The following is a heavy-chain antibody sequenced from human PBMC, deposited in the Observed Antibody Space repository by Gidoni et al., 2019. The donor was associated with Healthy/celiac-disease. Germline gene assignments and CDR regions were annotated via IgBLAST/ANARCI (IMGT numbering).Heavy chain of an antibody. V-gene: IGHV4-34*01. Sequence: QVQRQQWGAGLLKPSETLSLTCAVYGGSFSGYYWSWTRQPPGKGLEWIGEINHSGSTNYNPSLKSRVTISVDTSKNQFSLKLSSVTAADTAVYYCARGLRYFDWLFIPTYYFDYWGQGTLVTVSS. D-gene: IGHD3-9*01. CDR1: GGSFSGYY. J-gene: IGHJ4*02. CDR3: ARGLRYFDWLFIPTYYFDY. CDR2: INHSGST.